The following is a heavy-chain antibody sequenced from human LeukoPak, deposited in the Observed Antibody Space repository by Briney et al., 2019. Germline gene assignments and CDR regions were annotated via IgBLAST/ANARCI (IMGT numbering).Heavy chain of an antibody. CDR1: GGSISSYY. CDR3: ARFQSDFFDY. CDR2: IYTSGST. V-gene: IGHV4-4*09. J-gene: IGHJ4*02. D-gene: IGHD3-3*01. Sequence: SETLSLTCTVSGGSISSYYWSWIRQPPGKGLEWIGYIYTSGSTNYNPSLKSRVTISVDTSKNQFSLKLSSVTAADTAVYYCARFQSDFFDYWGQGTLVTVSS.